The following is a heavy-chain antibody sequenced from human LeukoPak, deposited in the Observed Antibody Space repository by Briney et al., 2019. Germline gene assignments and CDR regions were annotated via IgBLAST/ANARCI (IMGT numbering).Heavy chain of an antibody. CDR2: IYTSGST. V-gene: IGHV4-61*02. J-gene: IGHJ4*02. D-gene: IGHD3-22*01. CDR3: ARTNHYYDSSGRFDY. CDR1: GGSISSGSYY. Sequence: SETLSLTCTVSGGSISSGSYYWSWIRQPAGKGLEWIGRIYTSGSTNYNPSLKSRVTISVDTSKNQFSLKLSSVTAADTAVYYCARTNHYYDSSGRFDYWGQGTLVTVSS.